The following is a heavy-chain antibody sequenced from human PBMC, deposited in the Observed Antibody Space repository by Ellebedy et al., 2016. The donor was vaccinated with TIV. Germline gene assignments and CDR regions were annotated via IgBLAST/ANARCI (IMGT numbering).Heavy chain of an antibody. CDR2: IDPSDSYP. CDR3: ARHRRFGESYTSFDY. Sequence: GESLKISXKGSGYNFIYWISWARQMPGKGLEWMGNIDPSDSYPNYSPSFQGHVTMSVDKSVSTAYLQWSSLEASDTAIYYCARHRRFGESYTSFDYWGQGTLLTVSS. CDR1: GYNFIYW. J-gene: IGHJ4*02. D-gene: IGHD3-10*01. V-gene: IGHV5-10-1*01.